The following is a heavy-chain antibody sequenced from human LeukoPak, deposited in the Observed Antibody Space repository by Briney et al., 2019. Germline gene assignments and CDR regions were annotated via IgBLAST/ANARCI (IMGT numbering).Heavy chain of an antibody. D-gene: IGHD2-15*01. V-gene: IGHV3-7*01. CDR2: IRQDGSEI. CDR3: ARDPIAIVVVVAATPGPFGY. J-gene: IGHJ4*02. CDR1: GFTFSSYW. Sequence: GGSLRLSCAASGFTFSSYWMSWVRQAPGKGLEWVAKIRQDGSEIYYVDSVKGRFTISRDNAKNSLYLQMNSLRAEDTAVYYCARDPIAIVVVVAATPGPFGYWGQGTLVTVSS.